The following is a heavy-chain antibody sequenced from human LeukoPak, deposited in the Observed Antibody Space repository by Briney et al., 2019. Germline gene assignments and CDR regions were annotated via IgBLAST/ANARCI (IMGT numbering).Heavy chain of an antibody. V-gene: IGHV1-24*01. J-gene: IGHJ4*02. CDR2: FYPEDGET. CDR3: ATSPGFVVVPAATGALSY. D-gene: IGHD2-2*01. Sequence: ASVKVSCKVSGYTLTELSMHWVRQAPGKGLEWMGGFYPEDGETIYAQKFQGRVTMTEDTSTDTAYMELSSLRSEDTAVYYCATSPGFVVVPAATGALSYWGQGTLVTVSS. CDR1: GYTLTELS.